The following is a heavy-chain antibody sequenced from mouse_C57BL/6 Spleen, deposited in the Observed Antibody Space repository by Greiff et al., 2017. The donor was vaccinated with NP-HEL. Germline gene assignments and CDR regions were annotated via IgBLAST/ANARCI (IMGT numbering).Heavy chain of an antibody. CDR2: IYPGSGNT. CDR3: AKGAPYYAMDY. Sequence: VMLVESGPELVKPGASVKISCKASGYSFTSYYIHWVKQRPGQGLEWIGWIYPGSGNTKYNEKFKGKATLTADTSSSTAYMQLSSLTSEDSAVYYCAKGAPYYAMDYWGQGTSVTVSS. V-gene: IGHV1-66*01. J-gene: IGHJ4*01. CDR1: GYSFTSYY.